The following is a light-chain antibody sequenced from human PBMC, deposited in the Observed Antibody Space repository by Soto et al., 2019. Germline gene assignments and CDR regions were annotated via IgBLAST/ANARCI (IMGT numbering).Light chain of an antibody. Sequence: DIQMTQSPSTLSASVGDRVTITCRASQTISTWLAWYQQKPGKAPKLLIYKASSLESGVPSRFSGSESGTEFTLTINSLQPDDFATYYCQQYASYPITFGQGTRLEMK. CDR1: QTISTW. CDR3: QQYASYPIT. J-gene: IGKJ5*01. V-gene: IGKV1-5*03. CDR2: KAS.